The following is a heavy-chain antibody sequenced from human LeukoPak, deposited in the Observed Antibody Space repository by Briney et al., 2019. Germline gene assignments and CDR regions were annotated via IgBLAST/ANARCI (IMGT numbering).Heavy chain of an antibody. D-gene: IGHD5-18*01. CDR3: ARAGGYGLIDY. CDR2: IYYSGNT. CDR1: GDSISSSNSY. V-gene: IGHV4-39*01. Sequence: KPSETLSLTCTVSGDSISSSNSYWGWIRQPPGKGLEWIGSIYYSGNTYYNASLKSRVTISVDTSKNQFSLKLTSVTAADTAVYYCARAGGYGLIDYWGQGTLVTVSS. J-gene: IGHJ4*02.